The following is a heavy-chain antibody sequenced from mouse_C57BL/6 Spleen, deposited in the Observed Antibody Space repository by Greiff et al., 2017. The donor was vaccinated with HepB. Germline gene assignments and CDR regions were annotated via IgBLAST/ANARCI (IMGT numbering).Heavy chain of an antibody. V-gene: IGHV1-52*01. D-gene: IGHD1-1*01. CDR1: GYTFTSYW. CDR2: IDPSDSET. Sequence: QVQLQQPGAELVRPGSSVKLSCKASGYTFTSYWMHWVKQRPVQGLEWIGNIDPSDSETHYNQKFKDKATLTVDKSSSTAYMQLSSLTSEDSAVYYCAKSPVITTEVAHYAMDYWGQGTSVTVSS. CDR3: AKSPVITTEVAHYAMDY. J-gene: IGHJ4*01.